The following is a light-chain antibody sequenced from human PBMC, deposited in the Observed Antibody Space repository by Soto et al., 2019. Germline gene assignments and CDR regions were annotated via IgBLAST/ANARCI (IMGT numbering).Light chain of an antibody. J-gene: IGLJ1*01. CDR2: DVT. CDR1: NSDIGNHNL. CDR3: CSYAGSSTLYV. Sequence: QSALTQPASVSGSPGQPISISCTGTNSDIGNHNLVSWYQLHAGKAPKLMIYDVTKRPSGVSNRFSGSKSGNTASLTISGLQAEDEADYYCCSYAGSSTLYVFGTGTKLTVL. V-gene: IGLV2-23*02.